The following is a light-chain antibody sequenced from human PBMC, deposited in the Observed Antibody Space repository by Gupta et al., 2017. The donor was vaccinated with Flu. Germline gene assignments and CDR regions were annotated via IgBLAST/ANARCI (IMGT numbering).Light chain of an antibody. CDR2: GKN. Sequence: SSALTQDPPVSVALGQTVRSTCQGDGLRSYYASWYQQKPGQAPLLVIYGKNNRPSGIPDRFSGSSSGNTASLTITGAQAEDEADYYCNSRDTSGNHVVFGGGTKLTVL. V-gene: IGLV3-19*01. CDR3: NSRDTSGNHVV. CDR1: GLRSYY. J-gene: IGLJ2*01.